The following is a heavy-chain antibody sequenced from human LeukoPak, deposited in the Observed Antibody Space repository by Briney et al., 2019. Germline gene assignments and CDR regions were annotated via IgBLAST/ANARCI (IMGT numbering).Heavy chain of an antibody. V-gene: IGHV3-7*04. CDR2: IKQDGSEK. D-gene: IGHD6-13*01. CDR1: GFTFSSYW. J-gene: IGHJ4*02. CDR3: ARDGQQLGF. Sequence: GGCLRLSCVASGFTFSSYWMSWVRPAPGKGLEWVANIKQDGSEKYYVGSVKGRFTISRDNAKNSLYLQMNSLRVEDTAVYYCARDGQQLGFWGQGTLVIVSS.